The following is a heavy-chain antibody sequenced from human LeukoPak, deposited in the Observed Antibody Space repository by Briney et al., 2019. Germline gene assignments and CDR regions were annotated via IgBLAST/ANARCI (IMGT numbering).Heavy chain of an antibody. Sequence: SETLSLTCTVSRGSTSTYYWSWIRQPPGKGLEWIGYIYYSGSTNYNPSLKSRVTISVDTSKTQFSLKLSSVTAADTAMYYCARVKDPGGYYYYYYMDVWGKGTTVTVSS. V-gene: IGHV4-59*12. D-gene: IGHD3-16*01. CDR1: RGSTSTYY. J-gene: IGHJ6*03. CDR2: IYYSGST. CDR3: ARVKDPGGYYYYYYMDV.